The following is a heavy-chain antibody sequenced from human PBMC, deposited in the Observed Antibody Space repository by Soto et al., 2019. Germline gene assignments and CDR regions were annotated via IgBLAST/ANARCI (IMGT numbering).Heavy chain of an antibody. CDR1: GGSISSSNW. J-gene: IGHJ5*02. Sequence: PSETLSLTCTVSGGSISSSNWWTWVRQAPGKGLEGIGETYHVGVPSYNQSLKGRVSISVDKYNNQLLLLMNSPAAAGATIHYYATLPPRVVVSVLPIPTWGQGTPVTVSS. CDR2: TYHVGVP. CDR3: ATLPPRVVVSVLPIPT. V-gene: IGHV4-4*02.